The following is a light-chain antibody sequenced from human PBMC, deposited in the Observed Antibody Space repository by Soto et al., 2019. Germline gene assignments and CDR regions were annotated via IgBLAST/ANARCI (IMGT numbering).Light chain of an antibody. CDR3: KQSYSTPRT. CDR1: QSISSY. CDR2: AAS. Sequence: DLQMTQSPSSLSGDPGHTVTITCRSSQSISSYLNWYQQKAGKAPKLLIYAASSLQSGVPSRFSGSGSGTDFTLAISSLQTEDFATYYCKQSYSTPRTFGKGTKVDIK. J-gene: IGKJ1*01. V-gene: IGKV1-39*01.